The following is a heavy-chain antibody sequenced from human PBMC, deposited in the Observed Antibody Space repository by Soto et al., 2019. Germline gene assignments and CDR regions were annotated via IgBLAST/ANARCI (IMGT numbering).Heavy chain of an antibody. D-gene: IGHD4-17*01. J-gene: IGHJ1*01. Sequence: PSETLSLTCAVYGGSFSGYYWSWIRQPPGKGLEWIGEINHSGSTNYNPSLKSRVTISVDTSKNQFSLKLSSVTAADTAVYYCARVSMGDYDKYSEHWGQGTWVPVSS. CDR1: GGSFSGYY. V-gene: IGHV4-34*01. CDR3: ARVSMGDYDKYSEH. CDR2: INHSGST.